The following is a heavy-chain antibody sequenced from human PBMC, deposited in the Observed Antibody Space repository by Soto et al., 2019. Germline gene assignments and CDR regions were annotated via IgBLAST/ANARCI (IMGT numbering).Heavy chain of an antibody. CDR1: QFVFSNSW. V-gene: IGHV3-74*01. Sequence: LRLSCAASQFVFSNSWMHWVRQVPGKGLIWVSRISADGSAATYTDSVKGRFTISRDNSKNTVYLQMNSLRAEDTAVYYCVKAVYLLDFDYWGQGTLVTVSS. CDR3: VKAVYLLDFDY. D-gene: IGHD1-20*01. CDR2: ISADGSAA. J-gene: IGHJ4*02.